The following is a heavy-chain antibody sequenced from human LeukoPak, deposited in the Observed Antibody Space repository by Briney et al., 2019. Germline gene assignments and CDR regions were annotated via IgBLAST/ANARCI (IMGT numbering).Heavy chain of an antibody. CDR3: VRQRYCSSTSCYLPYWYFDL. D-gene: IGHD2-2*01. CDR1: GGSISSGGYY. V-gene: IGHV4-31*03. J-gene: IGHJ2*01. Sequence: SQTLSLTCTVSGGSISSGGYYWSWIRQHPGKGLEWIGYIYYSGSTYYNPSLKSRVTISVDTSKNQFSLKLSSVTAADTAVYYCVRQRYCSSTSCYLPYWYFDLWGRGTLVTVSS. CDR2: IYYSGST.